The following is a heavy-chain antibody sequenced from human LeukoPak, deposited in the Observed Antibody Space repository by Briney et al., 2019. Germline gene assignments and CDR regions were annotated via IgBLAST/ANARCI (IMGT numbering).Heavy chain of an antibody. CDR1: GFTFSSYA. CDR3: AKDWDYYDSSAPWGY. D-gene: IGHD3-22*01. J-gene: IGHJ4*02. CDR2: ISGSGGST. V-gene: IGHV3-23*01. Sequence: GGSLRLPCAASGFTFSSYAMSWVRQAPGKGLEWVSAISGSGGSTYYADSVKGRFTISRDNSKNTLYLQMNSLRAEDTAVYYCAKDWDYYDSSAPWGYWGQGTLVTVSS.